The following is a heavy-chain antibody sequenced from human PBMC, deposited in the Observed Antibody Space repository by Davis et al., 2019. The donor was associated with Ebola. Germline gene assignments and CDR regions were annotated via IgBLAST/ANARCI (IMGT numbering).Heavy chain of an antibody. CDR3: TRAQQLDDY. J-gene: IGHJ4*02. Sequence: PGGSLKISCAASGFTFSGSAMHWVRQASGKGLEWVGRIRSKANSYATAYAASVKGRFTISRDDSKNTAYLQMNSLKTEDTAVYYCTRAQQLDDYWGQGTLVTVSS. V-gene: IGHV3-73*01. CDR2: IRSKANSYAT. CDR1: GFTFSGSA. D-gene: IGHD6-13*01.